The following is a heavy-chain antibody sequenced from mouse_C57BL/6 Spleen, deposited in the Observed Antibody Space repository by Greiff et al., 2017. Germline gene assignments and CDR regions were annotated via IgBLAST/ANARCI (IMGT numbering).Heavy chain of an antibody. CDR1: GFTFSDFY. CDR2: SRNKANDYTT. CDR3: ARDAGGWYFDV. Sequence: EVKLMESGGGLVQSGRSLRLSCATSGFTFSDFYMEWVRQAPGKGLEWIAASRNKANDYTTEYSASVKGRFIVSRDTSQSSLYLQMNALRAEDTAIYYCARDAGGWYFDVWGTGTTVTVSS. V-gene: IGHV7-1*01. J-gene: IGHJ1*03.